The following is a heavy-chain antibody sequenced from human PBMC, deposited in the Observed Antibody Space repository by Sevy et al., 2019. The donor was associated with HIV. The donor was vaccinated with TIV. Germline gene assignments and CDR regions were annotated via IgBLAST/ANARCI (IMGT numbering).Heavy chain of an antibody. Sequence: GGSLRLSCAVSGFRFDYYAMTWVRQAPGKGLEWVSTISSNGLSTYYTDSVKGLYTNFRENFKKTPYLQMNSLRVVDTAVYFCAKDVARGFCGAYSRGYFDYWGQGSLVTVSS. D-gene: IGHD3-3*01. J-gene: IGHJ4*02. V-gene: IGHV3-23*01. CDR1: GFRFDYYA. CDR3: AKDVARGFCGAYSRGYFDY. CDR2: ISSNGLST.